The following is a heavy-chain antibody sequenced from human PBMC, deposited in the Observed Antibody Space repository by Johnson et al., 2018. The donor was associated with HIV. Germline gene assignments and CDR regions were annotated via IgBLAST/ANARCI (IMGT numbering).Heavy chain of an antibody. CDR3: ARGRVSRFAFDV. CDR1: GFISTTDF. V-gene: IGHV3-7*01. CDR2: IKGDGSER. Sequence: VQLVESGGGLVQPGGSLRLSCVISGFISTTDFINWVRQPPGKGLQWVANIKGDGSERDYVGSVKGRFTIARDSAKNLLFLQMNSLRVEDTAVYYCARGRVSRFAFDVWGQGTTVTVSS. J-gene: IGHJ3*01.